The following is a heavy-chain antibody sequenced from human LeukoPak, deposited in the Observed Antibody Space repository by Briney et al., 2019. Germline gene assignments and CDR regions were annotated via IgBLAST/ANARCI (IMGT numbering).Heavy chain of an antibody. D-gene: IGHD6-25*01. V-gene: IGHV4-59*01. CDR3: ARVGVAAALAFDI. Sequence: SETLSLTCTVSGGSIDSYFWTWIRQPPGKGLEFIGNMYHSGSASYNDSLKGRATISLGSSRKEFSLKLTSVTAADTAVYYCARVGVAAALAFDIWGQGTMVTVSS. J-gene: IGHJ3*02. CDR2: MYHSGSA. CDR1: GGSIDSYF.